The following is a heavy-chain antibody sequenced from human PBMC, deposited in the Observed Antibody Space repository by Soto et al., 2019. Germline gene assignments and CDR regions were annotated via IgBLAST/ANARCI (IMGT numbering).Heavy chain of an antibody. D-gene: IGHD3-10*01. CDR2: ITDSGGTT. V-gene: IGHV3-23*01. CDR3: VSRMASFGY. J-gene: IGHJ4*02. CDR1: GFTFNTYA. Sequence: EVQLLDSGGGLVQPGESLRLSCAASGFTFNTYAMSWVRQAPGKGLEWVSSITDSGGTTYYADSVKGRFTISRDNSKNTLYLQMNSLRAEDTTTYYCVSRMASFGYWGQGTLVTVSS.